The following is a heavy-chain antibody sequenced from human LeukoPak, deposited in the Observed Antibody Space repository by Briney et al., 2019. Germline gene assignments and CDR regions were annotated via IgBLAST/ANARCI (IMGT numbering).Heavy chain of an antibody. CDR3: AREYSAFDY. CDR2: IYYSGST. Sequence: PSETLSLTCTVSGDPISSYSDYKWTWIRQPPGEGLEWIGYIYYSGSTNYNPSLKSRVTISVDTSKNQFSVKLTSVTAADTAVYYCAREYSAFDYWGQGSLVTVSS. D-gene: IGHD5-12*01. V-gene: IGHV4-61*08. J-gene: IGHJ4*02. CDR1: GDPISSYSDY.